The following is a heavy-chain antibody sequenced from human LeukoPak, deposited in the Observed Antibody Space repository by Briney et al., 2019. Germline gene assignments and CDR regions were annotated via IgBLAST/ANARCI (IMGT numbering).Heavy chain of an antibody. Sequence: TSETLSLTCTVSGGSISSYYWSWIRQPAGKGLEWIGRIYSTGSANYNPSLKSRVTMSVDTSENQLSLKLSSVTAADTAVYYCARVADYGDYVGGDWIDPWGQGTLVTVSS. CDR3: ARVADYGDYVGGDWIDP. CDR1: GGSISSYY. V-gene: IGHV4-4*07. CDR2: IYSTGSA. J-gene: IGHJ5*02. D-gene: IGHD4-17*01.